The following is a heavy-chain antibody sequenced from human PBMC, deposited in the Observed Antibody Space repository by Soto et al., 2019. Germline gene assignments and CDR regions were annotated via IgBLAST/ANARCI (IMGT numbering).Heavy chain of an antibody. J-gene: IGHJ4*02. V-gene: IGHV3-30*04. CDR1: GFTFSSYA. CDR2: ISFDGKNK. D-gene: IGHD6-19*01. Sequence: GGSLRVSYAASGFTFSSYAMHWVRQTPGKGLEWVTVISFDGKNKYYAESVKGRFTISRDDAKNSLYLQMTSLRADDAAVYYCARWGSAWYLYYIDYWGQGTQVTVSS. CDR3: ARWGSAWYLYYIDY.